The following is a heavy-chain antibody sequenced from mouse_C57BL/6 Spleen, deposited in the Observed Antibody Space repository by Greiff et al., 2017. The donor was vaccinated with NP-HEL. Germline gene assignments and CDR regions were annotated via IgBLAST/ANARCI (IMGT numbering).Heavy chain of an antibody. CDR1: GYSITSGYY. V-gene: IGHV3-6*01. CDR2: ISYDGSN. Sequence: VQLKQSGPGLVKPSQSLSLTCSVTGYSITSGYYWNWIRQFPGNKLEWMGYISYDGSNNYNPSLKNRISITRDTSKNQFFLKLNSVTTEDTATYYCARDPYVAYWGQGTLVTVSA. J-gene: IGHJ3*01. CDR3: ARDPYVAY. D-gene: IGHD6-5*01.